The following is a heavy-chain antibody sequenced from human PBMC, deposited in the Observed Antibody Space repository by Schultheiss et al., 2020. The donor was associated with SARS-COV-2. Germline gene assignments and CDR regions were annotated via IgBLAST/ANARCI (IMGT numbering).Heavy chain of an antibody. CDR3: ARGYYYFDY. CDR1: GGSISSGDYY. J-gene: IGHJ4*02. Sequence: SQTLSLTCTVSGGSISSGDYYWSWIRQPPGKGLEWIGSIYHSGSTYYNPSLKSRVTISVDTSKNQFSLNLRSVTAADTAIYYCARGYYYFDYWGQGTLVTVSS. V-gene: IGHV4-39*01. D-gene: IGHD2-21*01. CDR2: IYHSGST.